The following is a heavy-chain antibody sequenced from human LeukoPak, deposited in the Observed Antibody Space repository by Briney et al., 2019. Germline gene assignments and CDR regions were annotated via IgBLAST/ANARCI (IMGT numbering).Heavy chain of an antibody. CDR1: GYTFTGYY. J-gene: IGHJ4*02. CDR3: TRGRVLRFLEWASSFDY. D-gene: IGHD3-3*01. CDR2: INPNSGGT. Sequence: ASVKVSCKASGYTFTGYYMHWVRQAPGQGLEWMGWINPNSGGTNYAQKFQGRVTMTRDTSISTAYMELSRLRSDDTAVYYCTRGRVLRFLEWASSFDYWGQGTLVTVSP. V-gene: IGHV1-2*02.